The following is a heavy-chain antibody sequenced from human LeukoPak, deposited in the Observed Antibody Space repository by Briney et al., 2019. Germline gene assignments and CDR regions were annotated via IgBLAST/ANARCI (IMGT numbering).Heavy chain of an antibody. CDR3: ASSGFWGGYGDYATSWFDP. CDR1: GGSFSGYY. Sequence: SETLSLTCAVYGGSFSGYYWSWIRQPPGKGLEWIGEINHSGSTNYNPSLKSRVTISVDTSKNQFSLKLSSVTAADTAVYYCASSGFWGGYGDYATSWFDPWGQGTLVTVSS. CDR2: INHSGST. V-gene: IGHV4-34*01. D-gene: IGHD4-17*01. J-gene: IGHJ5*02.